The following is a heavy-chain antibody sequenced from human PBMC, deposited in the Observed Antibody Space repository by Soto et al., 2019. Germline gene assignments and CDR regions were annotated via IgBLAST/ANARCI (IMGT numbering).Heavy chain of an antibody. V-gene: IGHV3-15*07. D-gene: IGHD3-10*01. CDR2: IKTKADGGTT. J-gene: IGHJ6*02. Sequence: EVQLVESGGGLVEPGGSLRLSCAASGFTFSNAYMNWVRQAPGKGLEWVGRIKTKADGGTTDYAAPVKGRFIISRDDSRDTLFVQMNSLKTEDTGVYYCRHARGRRGCYGMDVWGQGTTVTVSS. CDR1: GFTFSNAY. CDR3: RHARGRRGCYGMDV.